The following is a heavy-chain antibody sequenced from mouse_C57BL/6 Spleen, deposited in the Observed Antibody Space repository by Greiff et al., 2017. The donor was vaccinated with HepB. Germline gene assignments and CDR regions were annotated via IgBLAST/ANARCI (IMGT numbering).Heavy chain of an antibody. CDR3: ARRGYYGSREYFDV. CDR1: GYTFTSYW. Sequence: QVQLQQSGAELVKPGASVKLSCKASGYTFTSYWMQWVKQRPGQGLEWIGEIDPSDSYTNYNQKFKGKATLTVDTSSSTAYMQLSSLTSEDSAVYYCARRGYYGSREYFDVWGTGTTVTVSS. D-gene: IGHD1-1*01. J-gene: IGHJ1*03. V-gene: IGHV1-50*01. CDR2: IDPSDSYT.